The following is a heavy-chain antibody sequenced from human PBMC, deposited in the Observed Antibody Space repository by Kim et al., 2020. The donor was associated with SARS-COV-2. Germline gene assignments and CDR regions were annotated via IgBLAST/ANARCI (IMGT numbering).Heavy chain of an antibody. CDR2: INPSGGST. CDR3: ARGIRGGPTGYPNWFDP. Sequence: ASVKVSCKASGYTFTSYYMHWVRQAPGQGLEWMGIINPSGGSTSYAQKFQGRVTMTRDTSTSTVYMELSSLRSEDTAVYYCARGIRGGPTGYPNWFDPWGQGTLVTVSS. D-gene: IGHD3-9*01. V-gene: IGHV1-46*01. CDR1: GYTFTSYY. J-gene: IGHJ5*02.